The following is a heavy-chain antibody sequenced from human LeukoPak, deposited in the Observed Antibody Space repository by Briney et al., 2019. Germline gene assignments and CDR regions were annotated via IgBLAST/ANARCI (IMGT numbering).Heavy chain of an antibody. Sequence: SQTLSLTCTVSGGSINSGGYYWSWIRQPPGKGLEWIGEINHSGSTNYNPSLKSRVTISVDTSKNQFSLKLSSVTAADTAVYYCARPDTYYYDSSGYYYFDYWGQGTLVTVSS. J-gene: IGHJ4*02. D-gene: IGHD3-22*01. V-gene: IGHV4-30-2*01. CDR3: ARPDTYYYDSSGYYYFDY. CDR1: GGSINSGGYY. CDR2: INHSGST.